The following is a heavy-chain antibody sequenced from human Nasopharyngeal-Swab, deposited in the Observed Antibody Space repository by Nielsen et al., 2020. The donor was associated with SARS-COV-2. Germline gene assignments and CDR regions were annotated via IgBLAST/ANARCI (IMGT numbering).Heavy chain of an antibody. CDR1: GGSIRSSNW. Sequence: SETLSLTCDVSGGSIRSSNWWTWVRRPPGKGLEWIGEIYHGGNTNYNPSLKSRVSISVDKSKNQFSLKLTFVTATDTAVYYCARAQRGLAATIFYDYMDVWGKGTTVTVSS. V-gene: IGHV4-4*02. CDR2: IYHGGNT. CDR3: ARAQRGLAATIFYDYMDV. J-gene: IGHJ6*03. D-gene: IGHD6-25*01.